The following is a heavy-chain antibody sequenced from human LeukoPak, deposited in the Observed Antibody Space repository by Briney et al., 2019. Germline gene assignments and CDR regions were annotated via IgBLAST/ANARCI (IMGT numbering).Heavy chain of an antibody. CDR3: ARDKIVRAAHDAFDI. D-gene: IGHD3-10*01. J-gene: IGHJ3*02. V-gene: IGHV4-39*07. Sequence: SETLSLTCTVSGGSITSSTYYWGWIRQPPGKGLEWIGSIYYTGSTYYNPSLKSRVTISIYTSKNQFSLNLTSVTAADTAVYFCARDKIVRAAHDAFDIWGQGTMVTVSS. CDR2: IYYTGST. CDR1: GGSITSSTYY.